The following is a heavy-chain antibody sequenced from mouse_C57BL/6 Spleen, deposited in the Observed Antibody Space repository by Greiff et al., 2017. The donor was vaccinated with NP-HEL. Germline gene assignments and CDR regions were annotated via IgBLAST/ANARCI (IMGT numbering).Heavy chain of an antibody. CDR3: TRGPSFITTVVATGYFDV. Sequence: EVKLMESGEGLVKPGGSLKLSCAASGFTFSSYAMSWVRQTPEKRLEWVAYISSGGDYIYYADTVKGRFTISRDNARNTLYLQMSSLKSEDTAMYYCTRGPSFITTVVATGYFDVWGTGTTVTVSS. V-gene: IGHV5-9-1*02. CDR1: GFTFSSYA. D-gene: IGHD1-1*01. J-gene: IGHJ1*03. CDR2: ISSGGDYI.